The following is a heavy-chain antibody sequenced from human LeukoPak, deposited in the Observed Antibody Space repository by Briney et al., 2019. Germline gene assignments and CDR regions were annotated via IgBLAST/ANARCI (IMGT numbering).Heavy chain of an antibody. CDR3: AREDGSRPRTDYYYYGMDV. V-gene: IGHV3-7*01. CDR1: GFTFSSYW. D-gene: IGHD1-1*01. Sequence: GGSLRLSCAASGFTFSSYWMSWVRQAPGKGLEWVANIKQDGSEKYYVDSVKGRFTISRDNAKNSLYLQMNSLRAEDTAVYYCAREDGSRPRTDYYYYGMDVWGQGTTVTVSS. J-gene: IGHJ6*02. CDR2: IKQDGSEK.